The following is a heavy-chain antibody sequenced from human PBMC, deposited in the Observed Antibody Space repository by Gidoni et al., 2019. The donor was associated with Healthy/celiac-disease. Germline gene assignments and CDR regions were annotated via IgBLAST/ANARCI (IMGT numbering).Heavy chain of an antibody. V-gene: IGHV3-23*01. Sequence: VQLLESGGGLVQPGGSLRLSCAASGFTFSSYAMSWVRQAPGKGLEWVSAISGSGGSTYYADSVKGRFTISRDNSKNTLYLQMNSLRAEDTAVYYCAKEEWYYDYVWGSSYFDYWGQGTLVTVSS. CDR1: GFTFSSYA. CDR2: ISGSGGST. J-gene: IGHJ4*02. D-gene: IGHD3-16*01. CDR3: AKEEWYYDYVWGSSYFDY.